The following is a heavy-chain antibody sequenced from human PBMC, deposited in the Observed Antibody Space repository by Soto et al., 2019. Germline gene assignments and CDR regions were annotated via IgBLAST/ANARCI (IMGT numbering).Heavy chain of an antibody. Sequence: PGGSLRLSCEASGFSFSTFSMNWVRQAPGKGLEYVSVISSSSGYIYYADSVKGRFTVSRDNARNTLFLQMSGLREEDTAVYYCAGLYRGDCYYYRLGVWGQGSTVTVSS. CDR1: GFSFSTFS. CDR2: ISSSSGYI. CDR3: AGLYRGDCYYYRLGV. V-gene: IGHV3-21*01. J-gene: IGHJ6*02. D-gene: IGHD2-21*02.